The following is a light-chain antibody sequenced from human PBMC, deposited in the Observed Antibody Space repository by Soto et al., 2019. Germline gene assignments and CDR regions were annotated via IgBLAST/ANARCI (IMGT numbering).Light chain of an antibody. CDR1: QSVSSN. J-gene: IGKJ4*01. Sequence: EIVMPQSPATLSVSPGERATLSCRASQSVSSNLAWYQQKPGQAPRLLIYGASTRATGIPARFSGSGSGTEFTLTISSLQSEDFTVYYCQHYNNWVGTFGGGTKVDIK. CDR2: GAS. CDR3: QHYNNWVGT. V-gene: IGKV3-15*01.